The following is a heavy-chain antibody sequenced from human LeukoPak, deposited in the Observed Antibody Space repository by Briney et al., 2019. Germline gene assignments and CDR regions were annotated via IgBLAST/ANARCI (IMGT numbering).Heavy chain of an antibody. Sequence: SQTLSLTFAISGDSVSINSAAWNWIRQSPSRGLEWLGRTYYRSKWYNYYAVSVKSRITINPDTSKNQFSLQLNSVTPEDTAVYYCARSRLPHGERAFDYWGQGTLVTVSS. V-gene: IGHV6-1*01. CDR3: ARSRLPHGERAFDY. CDR2: TYYRSKWYN. CDR1: GDSVSINSAA. D-gene: IGHD3-10*01. J-gene: IGHJ4*02.